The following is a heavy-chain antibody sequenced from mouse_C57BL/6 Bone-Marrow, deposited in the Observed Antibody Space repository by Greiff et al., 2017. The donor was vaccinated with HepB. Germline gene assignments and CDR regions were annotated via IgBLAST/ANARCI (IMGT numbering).Heavy chain of an antibody. D-gene: IGHD1-1*01. Sequence: EVQWVESEGGLVQPGSSMKLSCTASGFTFSDYYMAWVRQVPEKGLEWVANINYDGSSTYYLDSLKSRFIISRDNAKNILYLQMSSLKSEDTATYYCAREYYGSVYFDVWGTGTTVTVSS. J-gene: IGHJ1*03. CDR3: AREYYGSVYFDV. V-gene: IGHV5-16*01. CDR2: INYDGSST. CDR1: GFTFSDYY.